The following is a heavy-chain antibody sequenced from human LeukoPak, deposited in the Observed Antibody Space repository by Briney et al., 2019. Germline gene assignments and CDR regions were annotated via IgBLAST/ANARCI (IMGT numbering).Heavy chain of an antibody. Sequence: AGGSLRLPCAASGFTFSSYSMNWVRQAPGKGLEWVSSISSSSSYIYYADSVKGRFTISRDNAKNSLYLQMNSLRAEDTAVYYCARAGERTIFGVVTPQAFDYWGQGTLVTVSS. CDR1: GFTFSSYS. J-gene: IGHJ4*02. V-gene: IGHV3-21*01. CDR3: ARAGERTIFGVVTPQAFDY. CDR2: ISSSSSYI. D-gene: IGHD3-3*01.